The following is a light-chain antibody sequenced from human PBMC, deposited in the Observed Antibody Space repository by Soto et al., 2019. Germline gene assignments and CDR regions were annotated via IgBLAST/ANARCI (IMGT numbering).Light chain of an antibody. CDR1: SSNIGSNY. CDR3: AAWDDSLSVLYV. V-gene: IGLV1-47*01. J-gene: IGLJ1*01. Sequence: QSVLTQPPSASGTPGQRVTISCSGSSSNIGSNYVYWYQQLPGTAPKLLIYRNNQRPSGVPDRFSGSKSGTSASLAISGLRYEDEADYYCAAWDDSLSVLYVFGTGNKVTVL. CDR2: RNN.